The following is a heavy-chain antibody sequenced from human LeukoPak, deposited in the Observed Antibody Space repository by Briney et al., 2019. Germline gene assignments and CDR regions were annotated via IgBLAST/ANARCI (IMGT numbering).Heavy chain of an antibody. V-gene: IGHV1-18*01. CDR2: ISGYNGNT. J-gene: IGHJ4*02. CDR1: GYTFTSYG. D-gene: IGHD3-9*01. Sequence: GASVKVSCKASGYTFTSYGITWVRQAPGQGLEWMGWISGYNGNTNYAQKLQGRVTVTTDTSTSTAYMELRSLRSDDTAVYYCARRPSVGYEILTGYVDYWGQGTLVTVSS. CDR3: ARRPSVGYEILTGYVDY.